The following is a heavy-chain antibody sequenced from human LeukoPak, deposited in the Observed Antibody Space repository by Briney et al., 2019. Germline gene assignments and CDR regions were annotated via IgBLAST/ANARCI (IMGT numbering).Heavy chain of an antibody. Sequence: PGGSLRLSCAASGFTFSSYEMNWVRQAPGKGLEWVSYISSSGSTIYYADSVKGRFTISRDNAKKSLYLQMNSLGAEDTAVYYCARHLSGITGYTYGRGIDYWGQGTLLTVSS. D-gene: IGHD5-18*01. CDR3: ARHLSGITGYTYGRGIDY. J-gene: IGHJ4*02. CDR2: ISSSGSTI. V-gene: IGHV3-48*03. CDR1: GFTFSSYE.